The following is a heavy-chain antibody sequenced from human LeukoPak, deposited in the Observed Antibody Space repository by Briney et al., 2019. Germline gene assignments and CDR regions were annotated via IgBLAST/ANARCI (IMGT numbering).Heavy chain of an antibody. CDR3: AKGSEYCSRTTCYPIDY. D-gene: IGHD2-2*01. CDR1: GFTFSSQA. V-gene: IGHV3-23*01. Sequence: GGSLRLSCAASGFTFSSQAMSWVRQAPGKGLEWVSAISGSGDYTYYIDSVKGRFTISRYNSKNTLSLQMNSLRAEDTALYYCAKGSEYCSRTTCYPIDYWGQGILVTVSS. CDR2: ISGSGDYT. J-gene: IGHJ4*02.